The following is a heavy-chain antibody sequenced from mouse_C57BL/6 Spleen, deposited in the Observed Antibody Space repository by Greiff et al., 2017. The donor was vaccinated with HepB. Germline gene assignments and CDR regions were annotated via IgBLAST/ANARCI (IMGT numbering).Heavy chain of an antibody. CDR1: GFTFSSYA. D-gene: IGHD2-1*01. Sequence: EVKLMESGEGLVKPGGSLKLSCAASGFTFSSYAMSWVRQTPEKRLEWVAYISSGGDYIYYADTVKGRFTISRDNARNTLYLQMSSLKSEDTAMYYCTGIYYSYAMDYWGQGTSVTVSS. CDR3: TGIYYSYAMDY. V-gene: IGHV5-9-1*02. CDR2: ISSGGDYI. J-gene: IGHJ4*01.